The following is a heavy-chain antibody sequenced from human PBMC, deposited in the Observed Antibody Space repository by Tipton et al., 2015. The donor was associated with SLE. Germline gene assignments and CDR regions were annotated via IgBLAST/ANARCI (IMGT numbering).Heavy chain of an antibody. CDR2: IYHSGST. D-gene: IGHD2-2*01. J-gene: IGHJ4*02. Sequence: TLSLTCAVSGYSISSGYYWGWIRQPPGKGLEWIGSIYHSGSTYNNPSLKSRVTISVDTSKNQFSLKLSSVTAADTAVYYCARGYGYQLLWHRVVYWGQGTLVTVSS. CDR1: GYSISSGYY. CDR3: ARGYGYQLLWHRVVY. V-gene: IGHV4-38-2*01.